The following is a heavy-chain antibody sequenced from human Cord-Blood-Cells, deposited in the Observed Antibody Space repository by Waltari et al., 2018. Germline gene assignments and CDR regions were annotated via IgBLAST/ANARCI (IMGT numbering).Heavy chain of an antibody. CDR2: IYYSGSP. Sequence: QLQLQESGPGLVKPSETLSLTCTVSGGSISSSSYYWAWIRQPPGKGLEWIGSIYYSGSPYYHPSLKSRVTRPLDTSNHQFSLKLSSVTVTDTAVYYWARQTGNWVDPWGQGTLVTVSS. CDR3: ARQTGNWVDP. D-gene: IGHD7-27*01. CDR1: GGSISSSSYY. V-gene: IGHV4-39*01. J-gene: IGHJ5*02.